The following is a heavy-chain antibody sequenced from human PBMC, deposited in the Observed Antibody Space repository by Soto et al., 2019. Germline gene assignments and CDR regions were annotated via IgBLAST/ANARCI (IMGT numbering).Heavy chain of an antibody. Sequence: SETLSLTCAVYGGSFSGYYWSWIRQPPGKGLEWIGEINHSGSTNYNPSLKSRVTISVDTSKNQFSLKLSSVTAADTAVYYCARARATVTTRGSIDYWGQGTLVTVSS. CDR3: ARARATVTTRGSIDY. V-gene: IGHV4-34*01. J-gene: IGHJ4*02. CDR1: GGSFSGYY. CDR2: INHSGST. D-gene: IGHD4-17*01.